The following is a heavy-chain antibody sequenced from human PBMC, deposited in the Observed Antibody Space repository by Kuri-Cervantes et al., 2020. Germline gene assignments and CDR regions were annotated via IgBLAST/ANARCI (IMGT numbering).Heavy chain of an antibody. CDR2: ISYDGSNK. V-gene: IGHV3-30*18. CDR1: GFTFSSYG. J-gene: IGHJ6*02. D-gene: IGHD6-19*01. Sequence: GGSLRLSCAASGFTFSSYGMHWVRQAPGKGLEWVAVISYDGSNKYYADSVKGRFTISRDNSKNTLYLQMNSLRAEDTAVYYCAKASGIAVAVDASSGMDVWGQGTTVTVSS. CDR3: AKASGIAVAVDASSGMDV.